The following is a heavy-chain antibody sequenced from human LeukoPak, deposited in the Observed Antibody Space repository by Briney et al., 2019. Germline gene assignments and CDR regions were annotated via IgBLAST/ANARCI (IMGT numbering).Heavy chain of an antibody. V-gene: IGHV4-4*07. J-gene: IGHJ4*02. D-gene: IGHD6-19*01. CDR1: GGSISSYY. CDR2: IYTSGST. CDR3: ARDIQVDQWLVTGFDY. Sequence: SETLSLTRTVSGGSISSYYWSWIRQPAGKGLEWIGRIYTSGSTNYNPSLKSRVTMSVDTSKNQFSLKLSSVTAADTAVYYCARDIQVDQWLVTGFDYWGQGTLVTVSS.